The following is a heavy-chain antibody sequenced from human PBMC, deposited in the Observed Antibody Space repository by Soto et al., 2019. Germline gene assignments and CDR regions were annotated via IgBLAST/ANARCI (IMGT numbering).Heavy chain of an antibody. D-gene: IGHD1-26*01. CDR2: IYYSGST. J-gene: IGHJ3*02. V-gene: IGHV4-31*03. CDR3: ARVGIVGATVLGDAFDI. CDR1: GGSISSGGYY. Sequence: TLSLTCTVSGGSISSGGYYWSWIRQHPGKGLEWIGYIYYSGSTYYNPSLTSRVTISVDTSKNQFSLKLSSVTAADTAVYYCARVGIVGATVLGDAFDIWGQGTMVTVSS.